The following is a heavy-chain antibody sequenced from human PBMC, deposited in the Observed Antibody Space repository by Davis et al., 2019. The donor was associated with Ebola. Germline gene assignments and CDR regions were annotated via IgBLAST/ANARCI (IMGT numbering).Heavy chain of an antibody. Sequence: PGGSLRLSCAVYGGSFSGYYWSWIRQPPGKGLEWIGEINHSGSTNYNPSLKSRVTISVDTSKNQFSLKLSSVTAADTAVYYCARGKKMYYYDSPFDYWGQGTLVTVSS. CDR3: ARGKKMYYYDSPFDY. J-gene: IGHJ4*02. D-gene: IGHD3-22*01. CDR2: INHSGST. V-gene: IGHV4-34*01. CDR1: GGSFSGYY.